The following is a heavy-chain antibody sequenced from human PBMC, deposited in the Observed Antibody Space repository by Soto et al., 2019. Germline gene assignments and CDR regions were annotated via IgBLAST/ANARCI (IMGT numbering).Heavy chain of an antibody. CDR3: ARGRIVASIHDAFEI. Sequence: QGQLWQSGDEVKKPGASVRVSCRASGYDFTSYGISWVRQAPGQGLEWVSWISAYNGKRDTAQKFQGRVNMTLDTSTDTAHMELGDLTSADTAVYYCARGRIVASIHDAFEIWGQGTMAAVAS. J-gene: IGHJ3*02. D-gene: IGHD2-21*01. CDR1: GYDFTSYG. V-gene: IGHV1-18*01. CDR2: ISAYNGKR.